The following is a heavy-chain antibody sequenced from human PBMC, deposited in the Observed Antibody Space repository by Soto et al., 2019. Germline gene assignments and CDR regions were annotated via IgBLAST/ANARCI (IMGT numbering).Heavy chain of an antibody. CDR3: SYSPIPGTRYYYYGMDV. CDR1: GGTFSSYA. V-gene: IGHV1-69*01. CDR2: IIPIFGTA. Sequence: QVQLVQSGAEVKKPGSSVKVSCKASGGTFSSYAISWVRQPPGQGLEWMGGIIPIFGTANYAQKFQGRVTITADESTSTAYMELSSLRSEDTAVYYCSYSPIPGTRYYYYGMDVWGQGTTVTVSS. D-gene: IGHD1-1*01. J-gene: IGHJ6*02.